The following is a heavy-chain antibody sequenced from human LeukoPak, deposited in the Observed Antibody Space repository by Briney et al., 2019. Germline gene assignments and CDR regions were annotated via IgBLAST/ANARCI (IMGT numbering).Heavy chain of an antibody. CDR1: GGSFSGYY. CDR2: INHSGST. Sequence: PSETLSLTCAVYGGSFSGYYWSWIRQPPGKGLEWIGEINHSGSTNYNPSLMSRVTISVDTSKNQFSLKLSSVTAADTAVYYCASTGGIVATISGRYYFDYWGQGTLVTVSS. V-gene: IGHV4-34*01. J-gene: IGHJ4*02. D-gene: IGHD5-12*01. CDR3: ASTGGIVATISGRYYFDY.